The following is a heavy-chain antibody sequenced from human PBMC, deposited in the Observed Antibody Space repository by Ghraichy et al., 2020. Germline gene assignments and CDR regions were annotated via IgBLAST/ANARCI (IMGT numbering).Heavy chain of an antibody. CDR2: ISGSGGST. V-gene: IGHV3-23*01. D-gene: IGHD3-3*01. CDR1: GFTFNSYA. J-gene: IGHJ6*02. CDR3: AKESDFWSGQVSYGMDV. Sequence: GGSLRLSCAASGFTFNSYAMSWVRQAPGKGLEWVSAISGSGGSTYNADSMKGRFTISRDNSKNTLYLQMHSLRAEDTAVYYCAKESDFWSGQVSYGMDVWGQGTTVTVSS.